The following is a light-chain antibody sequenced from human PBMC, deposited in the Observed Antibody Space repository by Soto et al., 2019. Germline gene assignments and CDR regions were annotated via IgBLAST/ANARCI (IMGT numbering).Light chain of an antibody. Sequence: QSVLTQPPSVSGAPGQRVTISCTGSSSNIGAGYDVHWYQQRPGTAPKLLIFGNTNRPSGVPDRFSGSKSGTSASLAITGLQAEDEGDYYCQSYDSSLSGVVFGGGTKLTVL. CDR1: SSNIGAGYD. CDR2: GNT. J-gene: IGLJ2*01. V-gene: IGLV1-40*01. CDR3: QSYDSSLSGVV.